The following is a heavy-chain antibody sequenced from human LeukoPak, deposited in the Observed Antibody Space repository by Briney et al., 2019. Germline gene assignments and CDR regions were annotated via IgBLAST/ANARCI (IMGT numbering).Heavy chain of an antibody. J-gene: IGHJ4*02. Sequence: ASVKVSCKASGYTFTSFYMHWVRQAPGQGLEWMGIINPSGGSTTYAQKFQGRVTMTRDTSTSTAYMELSRLRSDDTAVCYCARGGRDGYNLPGYFDYWGQGTLVTVSS. CDR2: INPSGGST. CDR1: GYTFTSFY. D-gene: IGHD5-24*01. V-gene: IGHV1-46*01. CDR3: ARGGRDGYNLPGYFDY.